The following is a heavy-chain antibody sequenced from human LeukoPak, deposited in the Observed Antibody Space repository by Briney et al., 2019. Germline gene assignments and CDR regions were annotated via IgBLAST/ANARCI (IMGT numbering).Heavy chain of an antibody. D-gene: IGHD2-2*01. J-gene: IGHJ4*02. CDR1: GYTFTSYG. Sequence: ASVKVSRKASGYTFTSYGISWVRQAPGQGLEWMGWISAYNGNTNYAQKLQGRVTMTTDTSTSTAYMELRSLRSDDTAVYYYARTPRYCSSTSCNFDYWGQGTLVTVSS. V-gene: IGHV1-18*01. CDR2: ISAYNGNT. CDR3: ARTPRYCSSTSCNFDY.